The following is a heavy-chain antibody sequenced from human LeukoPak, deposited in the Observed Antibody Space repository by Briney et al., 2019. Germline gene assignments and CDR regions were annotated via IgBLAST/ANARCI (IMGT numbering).Heavy chain of an antibody. CDR3: ARGMGGSYYYYMDV. J-gene: IGHJ6*03. D-gene: IGHD1-26*01. Sequence: ASVKVSCKASGYTFTGYYMHWVRQAPGQGLEWMGWINPNSGGTNYAQKFQGRVTITRDTSISTAYMELSRLRSDDTAVYYCARGMGGSYYYYMDVWGKGTTVTVSS. CDR1: GYTFTGYY. CDR2: INPNSGGT. V-gene: IGHV1-2*02.